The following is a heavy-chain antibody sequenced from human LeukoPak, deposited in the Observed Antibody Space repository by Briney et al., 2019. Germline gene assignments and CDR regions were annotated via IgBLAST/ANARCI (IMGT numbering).Heavy chain of an antibody. J-gene: IGHJ4*02. CDR1: GFTFSSYG. CDR2: ISYDGSNK. D-gene: IGHD2-15*01. Sequence: GGSLRLSCAASGFTFSSYGMHWVRQAPGKGLEWVAVISYDGSNKYYADSVKGRFTISRDNSKNTLYLQMSSLRAEDTAVYYCANRGKYCSGGSCYPPQFDYWGQGTLVTVSS. V-gene: IGHV3-30*18. CDR3: ANRGKYCSGGSCYPPQFDY.